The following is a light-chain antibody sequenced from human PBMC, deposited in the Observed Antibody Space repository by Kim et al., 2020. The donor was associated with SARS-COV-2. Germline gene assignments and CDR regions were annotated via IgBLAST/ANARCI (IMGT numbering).Light chain of an antibody. V-gene: IGLV3-19*01. CDR1: ILRTFY. Sequence: GQTAKITCQGDILRTFYASWYQQKPGQAPILVIYANNNRPSGIPERFSGSSSGDTASLTITGAQAEDEADYYCNSRDSSGNHLVFATGTKVTVL. J-gene: IGLJ1*01. CDR2: ANN. CDR3: NSRDSSGNHLV.